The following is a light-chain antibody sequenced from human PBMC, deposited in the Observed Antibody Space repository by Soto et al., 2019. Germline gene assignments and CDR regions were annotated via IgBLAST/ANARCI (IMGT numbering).Light chain of an antibody. CDR3: AAWDDSLNGLV. J-gene: IGLJ1*01. CDR1: RSNIERNT. Sequence: QSVVTQPPSTSGTPGQRVTISCSGSRSNIERNTVNWYQQLLGTAPKVLIYGNNQRPSGVPDRFSASKSGTSASLAISGLQSEDEADYYCAAWDDSLNGLVFGTGTKLTVL. V-gene: IGLV1-44*01. CDR2: GNN.